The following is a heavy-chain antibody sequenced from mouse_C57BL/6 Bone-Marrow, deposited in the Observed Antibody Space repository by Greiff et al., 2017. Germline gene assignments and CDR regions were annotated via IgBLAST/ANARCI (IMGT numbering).Heavy chain of an antibody. CDR3: ARLYYYGSSPYYAMDY. Sequence: DVMLVESGGGLVQPGGSLKLSCAASGFTFSDYYMYWVRQTPEKRLEWVAYISNGGGSTYYPDTVKGRFTISRDNAKNTLYLQMSRLKSEDTAMYYCARLYYYGSSPYYAMDYWGQGTSVTVSS. D-gene: IGHD1-1*01. V-gene: IGHV5-12*01. J-gene: IGHJ4*01. CDR2: ISNGGGST. CDR1: GFTFSDYY.